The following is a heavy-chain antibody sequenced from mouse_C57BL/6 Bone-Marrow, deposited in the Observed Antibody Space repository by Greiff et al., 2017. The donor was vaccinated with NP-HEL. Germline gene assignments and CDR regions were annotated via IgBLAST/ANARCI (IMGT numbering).Heavy chain of an antibody. CDR1: GYTFTSYW. CDR3: AGYYCGSIWYFDV. J-gene: IGHJ1*03. V-gene: IGHV1-52*01. CDR2: IDPSDSET. D-gene: IGHD1-1*01. Sequence: QVQLQQPGAELVRPGSSVKLSCKASGYTFTSYWMHWVKQRPIQGLEWIGNIDPSDSETHYNQKFKDKATLTVDKSSSTAYMQLSSLTSEDSAVYYCAGYYCGSIWYFDVWGTGTTVTVSS.